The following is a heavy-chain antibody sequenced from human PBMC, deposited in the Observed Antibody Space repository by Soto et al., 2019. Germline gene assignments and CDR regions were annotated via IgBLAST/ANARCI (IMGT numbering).Heavy chain of an antibody. V-gene: IGHV3-53*01. J-gene: IGHJ6*02. CDR2: IYSGGST. CDR3: ARDYISDYYYYGMDV. D-gene: IGHD4-4*01. Sequence: VQLVESGGGLIQPGGSLRLSCAASGFTVSSNYMSWVRQAPGKGLEWVSVIYSGGSTYYADSVKGRFTISRDNSKNTLYLQMNSLRAEDTAVYYCARDYISDYYYYGMDVWGQGTTVTVSS. CDR1: GFTVSSNY.